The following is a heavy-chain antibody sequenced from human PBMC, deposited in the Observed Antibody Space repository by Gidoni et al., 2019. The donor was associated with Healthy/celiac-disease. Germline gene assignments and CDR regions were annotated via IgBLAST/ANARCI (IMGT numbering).Heavy chain of an antibody. CDR2: IYTRGST. CDR1: GGSISSYY. J-gene: IGHJ6*02. Sequence: QVQLQESGPGLVKPSETLSLTCTVSGGSISSYYWSWVRPPAGKGREWIGRIYTRGSTNYNPSLQSRVNMSVDTSKNQFSLKLSSVTAADTAVYYCARSNPTGMDVWGQGTTVTVSS. V-gene: IGHV4-4*07. CDR3: ARSNPTGMDV.